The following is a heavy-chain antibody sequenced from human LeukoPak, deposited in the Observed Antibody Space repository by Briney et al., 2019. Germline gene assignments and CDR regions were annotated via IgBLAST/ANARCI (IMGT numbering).Heavy chain of an antibody. D-gene: IGHD6-13*01. J-gene: IGHJ4*02. CDR3: ARGISASGGPFHY. CDR2: ISYDGSST. V-gene: IGHV3-30-3*01. Sequence: GSLRLSCAASGFTFNSYAMFWARQAPGKGLECVAFISYDGSSTYYADSVKGRFTISRDNSKNTLYVQMNSLRADDTAVYYCARGISASGGPFHYWGQGTLVTVSS. CDR1: GFTFNSYA.